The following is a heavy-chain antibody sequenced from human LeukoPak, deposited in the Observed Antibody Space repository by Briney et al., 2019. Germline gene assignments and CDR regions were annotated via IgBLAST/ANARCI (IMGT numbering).Heavy chain of an antibody. V-gene: IGHV3-33*01. CDR1: GFTFSSHG. CDR2: IWYDGRNK. D-gene: IGHD1-14*01. J-gene: IGHJ4*02. Sequence: RAGGSLRLSCAASGFTFSSHGMQWVRQAPGKGLEWVAVIWYDGRNKYYVDSVKGRFTISRDNSKNTLYLQMNSLRAEDTAVYYCARDSGENQNIDHWGQGTLVTVSS. CDR3: ARDSGENQNIDH.